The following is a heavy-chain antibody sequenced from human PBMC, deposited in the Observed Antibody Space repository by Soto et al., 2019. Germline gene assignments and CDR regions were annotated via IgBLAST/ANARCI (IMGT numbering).Heavy chain of an antibody. Sequence: SETLSLTCTVSGGSISSYYWSWIRQPPGKGLEWIGYIYYSGSTSYNPSLKSRVTISVDTSKNQFSLNLSSVTAADTAVYYCTAGYTAKVFDYWGQGTLVTVSS. D-gene: IGHD5-18*01. J-gene: IGHJ4*02. CDR3: TAGYTAKVFDY. V-gene: IGHV4-59*01. CDR1: GGSISSYY. CDR2: IYYSGST.